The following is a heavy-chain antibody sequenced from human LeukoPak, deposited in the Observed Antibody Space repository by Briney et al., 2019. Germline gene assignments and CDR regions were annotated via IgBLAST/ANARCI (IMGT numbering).Heavy chain of an antibody. CDR2: ISWNSGSI. D-gene: IGHD3-10*01. V-gene: IGHV3-9*03. J-gene: IGHJ6*03. Sequence: GGSLRLSCAASGFTFDDYAMHWVRQAPGKGLEWVSGISWNSGSIGYADSVKGRFTISRDNAKNSLYLQMNSLRAEDMALYYCAREKVTMVRGVQEGYYYYYYMDVWGKGTTVTVSS. CDR3: AREKVTMVRGVQEGYYYYYYMDV. CDR1: GFTFDDYA.